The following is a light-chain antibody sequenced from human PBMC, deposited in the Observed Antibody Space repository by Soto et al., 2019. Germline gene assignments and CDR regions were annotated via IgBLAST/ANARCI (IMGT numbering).Light chain of an antibody. V-gene: IGLV2-14*01. CDR2: EVS. CDR1: SSDVGGYNY. CDR3: SSYTSSCTGV. J-gene: IGLJ2*01. Sequence: QSVLTQPASVSGSPGQSITISCTGTSSDVGGYNYVSWYQQHPGKAPKLMIYEVSNRPSGVSNRFSGSKSGNTASLTISGLQAEDEADYYCSSYTSSCTGVFGGGTKLTVL.